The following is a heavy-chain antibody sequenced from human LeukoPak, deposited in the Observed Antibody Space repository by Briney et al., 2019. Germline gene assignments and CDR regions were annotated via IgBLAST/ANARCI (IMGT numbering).Heavy chain of an antibody. CDR1: GFTFSYYF. CDR2: ISGSGCAI. CDR3: AKEVLWFGEFLFDY. V-gene: IGHV3-11*01. Sequence: GWALRLSCAASGFTFSYYFMSWIRQAPGKALDWVSYISGSGCAIYYADSVKGRFTISRDNAKNSLHLQMNSMRAEDTAVYYCAKEVLWFGEFLFDYWGEGTLVTVSS. J-gene: IGHJ4*02. D-gene: IGHD3-10*01.